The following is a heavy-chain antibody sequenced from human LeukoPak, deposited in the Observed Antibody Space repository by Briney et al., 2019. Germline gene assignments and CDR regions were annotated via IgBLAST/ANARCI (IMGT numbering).Heavy chain of an antibody. J-gene: IGHJ4*02. Sequence: GRSLRLSCAASGFTFSSYGMHWVRQAPGKGLEWVAVIWYDGSNKYYADSVKGRFTIPRDNSKNTLYLQMNSLRAEDTAVYYCARVRRGIAAASHFDYWGQGTLVTVSS. CDR1: GFTFSSYG. V-gene: IGHV3-33*01. CDR2: IWYDGSNK. CDR3: ARVRRGIAAASHFDY. D-gene: IGHD6-13*01.